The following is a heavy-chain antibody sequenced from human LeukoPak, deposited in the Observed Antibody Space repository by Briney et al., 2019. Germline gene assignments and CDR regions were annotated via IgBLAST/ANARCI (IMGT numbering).Heavy chain of an antibody. CDR1: GFSLSTSGVG. V-gene: IGHV2-5*02. CDR2: IYWDDDK. CDR3: ASRGVRGPYFDY. D-gene: IGHD3-10*01. Sequence: KGSGPTLMKPTQTLTLTCTFSGFSLSTSGVGVGWIRQPPGKALEWLALIYWDDDKRYSPSLKSRLTITKDTSKNQVVLTMTNMDPVDTATYYCASRGVRGPYFDYWGQGTLVTVSS. J-gene: IGHJ4*02.